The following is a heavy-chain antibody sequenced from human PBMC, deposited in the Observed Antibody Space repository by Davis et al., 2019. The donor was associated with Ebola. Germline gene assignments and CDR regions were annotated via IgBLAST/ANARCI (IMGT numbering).Heavy chain of an antibody. CDR1: GFTFSNYW. V-gene: IGHV3-7*03. CDR3: VRDGWGSLFDY. D-gene: IGHD7-27*01. J-gene: IGHJ4*02. Sequence: GESLKISCPASGFTFSNYWMAWGRQAPGKGLEWVAHIKEDGSVKDYVDSVKGRFTISRDNAKNSVYLQMNSLGVEDTAVYYCVRDGWGSLFDYWGQGTLVTVSS. CDR2: IKEDGSVK.